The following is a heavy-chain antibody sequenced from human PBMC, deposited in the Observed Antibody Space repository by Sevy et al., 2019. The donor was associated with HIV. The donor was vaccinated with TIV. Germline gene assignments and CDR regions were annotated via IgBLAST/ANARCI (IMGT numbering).Heavy chain of an antibody. CDR3: AKIVVVPAASHGGMDAFDI. Sequence: GGSLRLSCAASGFTFSSYSMNWVRQAPGKGLEWVSSISISSSYIYYADSVKGRFTISRDNAKNSLYLQMNSLRAEDTAVYYCAKIVVVPAASHGGMDAFDIWGQGTMVTVSS. J-gene: IGHJ3*02. V-gene: IGHV3-21*01. CDR2: ISISSSYI. D-gene: IGHD2-2*01. CDR1: GFTFSSYS.